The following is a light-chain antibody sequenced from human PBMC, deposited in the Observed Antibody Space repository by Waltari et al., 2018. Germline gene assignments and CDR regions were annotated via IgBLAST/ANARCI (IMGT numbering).Light chain of an antibody. V-gene: IGLV2-11*01. CDR2: DVS. J-gene: IGLJ2*01. CDR3: SSCVGTLV. CDR1: SSDIGAYNS. Sequence: QSALTQPRSVSGSPGQSVTISCTGSSSDIGAYNSVSWYQQHPGKAPILMIYDVSERPSGVPERFSCSKSGNTASLTISALQADDETDYPCSSCVGTLVFGGGTKLTVL.